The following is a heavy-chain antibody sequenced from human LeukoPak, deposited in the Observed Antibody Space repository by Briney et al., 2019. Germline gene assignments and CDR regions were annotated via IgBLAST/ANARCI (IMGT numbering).Heavy chain of an antibody. J-gene: IGHJ4*02. D-gene: IGHD3-22*01. V-gene: IGHV3-30*02. CDR2: IRYDGSNK. CDR1: GFTFSSYG. CDR3: AKDYDSSGYYPLCYFDY. Sequence: PGGSLRLSCAASGFTFSSYGMHWVRQAPGKGLEWVAFIRYDGSNKYYADSVKGRFTISRDNSKNTLYLQMNSLRAEGTAVYYCAKDYDSSGYYPLCYFDYWGQGTLVTVSS.